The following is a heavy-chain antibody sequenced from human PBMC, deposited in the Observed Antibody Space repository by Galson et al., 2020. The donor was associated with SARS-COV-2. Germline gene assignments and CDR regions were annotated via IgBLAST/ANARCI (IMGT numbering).Heavy chain of an antibody. J-gene: IGHJ5*02. CDR2: ITGDGSST. D-gene: IGHD6-13*01. V-gene: IGHV3-74*01. Sequence: MNWVRLAPGKGLEWVSCITGDGSSTNYADSVKGRFTISRDNAKNTLYLQMNSLRVEDTAVYFCARGGYDPWGRGTLVTVSS. CDR3: ARGGYDP.